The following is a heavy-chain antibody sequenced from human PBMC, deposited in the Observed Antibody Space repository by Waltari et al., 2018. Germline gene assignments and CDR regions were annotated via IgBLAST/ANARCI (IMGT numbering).Heavy chain of an antibody. J-gene: IGHJ4*02. Sequence: QVQLLESGPGLVKSSETLSLTCDVSGYAVNSGFYWGWIRQAPGEGLEWVATVYHDGTTFYNPSLKSRLSVSMDTSKNQISLTLKSATAADTAVYYCSRQVLGYCTSAACRRLESWGQGTLVTVSS. CDR1: GYAVNSGFY. D-gene: IGHD2-2*03. CDR2: VYHDGTT. CDR3: SRQVLGYCTSAACRRLES. V-gene: IGHV4-38-2*01.